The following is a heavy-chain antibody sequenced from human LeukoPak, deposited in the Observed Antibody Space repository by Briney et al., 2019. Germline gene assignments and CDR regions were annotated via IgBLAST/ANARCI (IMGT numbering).Heavy chain of an antibody. CDR1: GFTFSSYS. J-gene: IGHJ4*02. Sequence: GGSLRLSCAASGFTFSSYSMNWVRQAPGKGLEWVSSISSSSSYIYYADSVKGRFTISRDNAKNSLYLQMNSLRAEDTAVYYCARDGSGSSTFDYWGQGTLVTVSS. CDR3: ARDGSGSSTFDY. V-gene: IGHV3-21*01. D-gene: IGHD3-10*01. CDR2: ISSSSSYI.